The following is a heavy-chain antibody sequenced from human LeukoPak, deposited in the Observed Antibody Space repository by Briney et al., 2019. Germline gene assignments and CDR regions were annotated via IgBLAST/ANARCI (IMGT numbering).Heavy chain of an antibody. V-gene: IGHV3-21*01. Sequence: GGSLRLSCAASGFTFSSYSMNWVRQAPGKGLEWVSSISSSSSYIYYADSVKGRFTISRDNAKNSLYLQMNSLRAEDTAVYYCARAVDGNYVFWYFDLWGRGTLVTVSS. CDR2: ISSSSSYI. D-gene: IGHD6-19*01. J-gene: IGHJ2*01. CDR3: ARAVDGNYVFWYFDL. CDR1: GFTFSSYS.